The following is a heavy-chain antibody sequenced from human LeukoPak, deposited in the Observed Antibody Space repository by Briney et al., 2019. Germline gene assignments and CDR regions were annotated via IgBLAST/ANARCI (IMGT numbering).Heavy chain of an antibody. CDR3: ARGPHYYDSSGYYFGGYY. J-gene: IGHJ4*02. D-gene: IGHD3-22*01. V-gene: IGHV4-59*01. CDR1: GASISTYY. Sequence: PSETLSLTCTVSGASISTYYWSWIWQPPGKGLEWIGYIYYSGSTNYNPSLKSRVTISVDTSKNQFSLRLSSVTAADTAVYYCARGPHYYDSSGYYFGGYYWGQGTLVTVSS. CDR2: IYYSGST.